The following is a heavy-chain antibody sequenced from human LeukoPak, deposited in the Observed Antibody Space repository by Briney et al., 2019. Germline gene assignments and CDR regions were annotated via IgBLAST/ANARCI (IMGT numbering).Heavy chain of an antibody. CDR2: ISSSGSTI. D-gene: IGHD4-17*01. CDR1: GFTFSSYS. CDR3: ARDDGDYIFDY. Sequence: GGSLRLSCAASGFTFSSYSMNWVRQAPGKGLEWVSYISSSGSTIYYADSVKGRFTISRDNAKNSLYLQMNSLRAEDTAVYYCARDDGDYIFDYWGQGTLVTVSS. V-gene: IGHV3-48*04. J-gene: IGHJ4*02.